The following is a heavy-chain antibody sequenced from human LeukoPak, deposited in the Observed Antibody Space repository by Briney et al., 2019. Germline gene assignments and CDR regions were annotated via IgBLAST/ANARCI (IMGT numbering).Heavy chain of an antibody. J-gene: IGHJ4*02. CDR3: AIFARYGVYVDY. D-gene: IGHD4-17*01. Sequence: SETLSLTCTVSGGSISSSSYYWGWIRQPPGKELEWIGSIYYSGSTYYNPSLKSRVTISVDTSKNQFSLKLSSVTAADTAVYYCAIFARYGVYVDYWGQGTLVTVSS. CDR1: GGSISSSSYY. CDR2: IYYSGST. V-gene: IGHV4-39*01.